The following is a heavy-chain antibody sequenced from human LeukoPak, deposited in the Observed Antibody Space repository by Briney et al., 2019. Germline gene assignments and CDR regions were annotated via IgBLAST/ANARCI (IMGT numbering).Heavy chain of an antibody. D-gene: IGHD1-1*01. CDR1: GFTFSSYS. J-gene: IGHJ3*02. V-gene: IGHV3-21*01. Sequence: GGSLRLSCAVSGFTFSSYSMNWVRQAPGKGLEWVSSISSSSSYIYYADSVKGRFTISRDNAKNSLYLQMNSLRAEDTAVYYCARMETGTMGAFDIWGQGTMVTVSS. CDR3: ARMETGTMGAFDI. CDR2: ISSSSSYI.